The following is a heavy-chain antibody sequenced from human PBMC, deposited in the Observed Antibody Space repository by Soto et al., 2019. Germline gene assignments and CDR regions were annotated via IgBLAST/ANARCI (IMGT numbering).Heavy chain of an antibody. J-gene: IGHJ4*02. CDR1: GGSINNGDYY. Sequence: QVQLHESGPGLVKPSQTLSLTCTVSGGSINNGDYYWSWVRQPPGKGLEYIAYVFHSGTTYYNPSVPSRITMSVDTSKNQFCLMLSSVTAADTAVYYCASYYDSSGPTFDYWGQGLLVTVSS. D-gene: IGHD3-22*01. V-gene: IGHV4-30-4*01. CDR3: ASYYDSSGPTFDY. CDR2: VFHSGTT.